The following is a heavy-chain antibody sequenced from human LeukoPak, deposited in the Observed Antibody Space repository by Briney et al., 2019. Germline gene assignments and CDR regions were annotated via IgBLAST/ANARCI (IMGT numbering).Heavy chain of an antibody. V-gene: IGHV4-59*01. CDR2: IYYSGST. CDR3: ARGYYGSGSYGRFDY. Sequence: PSETLSLTCTVSGGSISSYCWSWIRQPPGKVLEWIGYIYYSGSTNYNPSLKSRFTISVDTSKNQFSLKLSSVTAADTAVYYCARGYYGSGSYGRFDYWGQGTLVTVSS. D-gene: IGHD3-10*01. CDR1: GGSISSYC. J-gene: IGHJ4*02.